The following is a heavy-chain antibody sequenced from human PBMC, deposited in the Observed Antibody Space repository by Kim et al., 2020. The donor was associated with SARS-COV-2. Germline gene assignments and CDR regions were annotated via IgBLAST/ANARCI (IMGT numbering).Heavy chain of an antibody. CDR1: RFTFPNAW. CDR3: TTDKRFGERAFGI. CDR2: IKSETDGGST. Sequence: GGSLRLSCAASRFTFPNAWMSWIRQAPGKGLEWVGRIKSETDGGSTDYAAPVKGRFTISRDDSKNTLYLQMNSLKTEDTAVYYCTTDKRFGERAFGIWGQGTIVTLSS. J-gene: IGHJ3*02. D-gene: IGHD3-10*01. V-gene: IGHV3-15*01.